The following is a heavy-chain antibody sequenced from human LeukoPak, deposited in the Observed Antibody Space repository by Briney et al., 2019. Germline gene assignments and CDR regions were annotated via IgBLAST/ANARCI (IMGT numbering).Heavy chain of an antibody. D-gene: IGHD6-13*01. J-gene: IGHJ4*02. CDR3: AKAAAAPGFDF. CDR2: VSGSGDRM. Sequence: GGSLRLSCAASGFTFSSYAMSWVRQAPGKGLVWVATVSGSGDRMYHADSVKGRFTISRDNSKNTIYLQMNSLRAEDTALYYCAKAAAAPGFDFWGQGTLVTVSS. CDR1: GFTFSSYA. V-gene: IGHV3-23*01.